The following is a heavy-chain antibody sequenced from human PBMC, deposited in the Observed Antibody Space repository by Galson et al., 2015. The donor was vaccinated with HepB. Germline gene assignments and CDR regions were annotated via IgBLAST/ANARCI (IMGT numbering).Heavy chain of an antibody. CDR1: GFTLSSYS. D-gene: IGHD3-22*01. CDR2: ISSSSSTI. V-gene: IGHV3-48*02. CDR3: ARGGRSITMIVVVRRSDAFDI. J-gene: IGHJ3*02. Sequence: SLRLSCAASGFTLSSYSMNWVRQAPGKRLEWVSYISSSSSTIYYADSVKGRFTISRDNAKNSLYLQMNSLRDEDTAVYYCARGGRSITMIVVVRRSDAFDIWVQGTMVTVSA.